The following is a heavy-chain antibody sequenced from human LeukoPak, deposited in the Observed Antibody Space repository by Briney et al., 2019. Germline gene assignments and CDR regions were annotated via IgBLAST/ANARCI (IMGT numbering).Heavy chain of an antibody. CDR1: GFTFSSYG. CDR2: ISYDGSNK. V-gene: IGHV3-30*18. CDR3: AKDLYDYGDYEVFDY. J-gene: IGHJ4*02. D-gene: IGHD4-17*01. Sequence: GGSLRLSCAASGFTFSSYGMHWVRQAPGKGLEWVAVISYDGSNKYYADSVKGRFTISRDNSKNTLYLQMHSLRGEDTAVYYCAKDLYDYGDYEVFDYWGQGTLVTVSS.